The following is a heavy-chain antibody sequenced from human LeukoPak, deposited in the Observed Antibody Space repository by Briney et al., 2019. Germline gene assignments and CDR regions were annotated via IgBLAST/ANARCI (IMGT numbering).Heavy chain of an antibody. CDR1: GYTFTSYG. V-gene: IGHV1-18*01. D-gene: IGHD3-22*01. Sequence: ASVTVSCTASGYTFTSYGISWVRQAPGQGLEGMGWISAYNGNTNYAQKLQGRVTMTTDTSTSTAYMELRSLRSDDTAVYYCARDGYYYDSSGYPVDYWGQGTLVTVSS. CDR3: ARDGYYYDSSGYPVDY. J-gene: IGHJ4*02. CDR2: ISAYNGNT.